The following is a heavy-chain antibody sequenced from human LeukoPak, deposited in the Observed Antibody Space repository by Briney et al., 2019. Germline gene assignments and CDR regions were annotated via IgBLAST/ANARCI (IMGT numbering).Heavy chain of an antibody. J-gene: IGHJ4*02. CDR3: AKPPEVGATVGYFDF. Sequence: PGGSLRLSCAASGFTFNTYTMSWVRQAPGKGLEWVALISYDGSNKYYADSVKGRFTISRDNSKNTLYLQMNSLRAEDTAVYYCAKPPEVGATVGYFDFWGQGTLVTVSS. CDR2: ISYDGSNK. D-gene: IGHD1-26*01. V-gene: IGHV3-30*18. CDR1: GFTFNTYT.